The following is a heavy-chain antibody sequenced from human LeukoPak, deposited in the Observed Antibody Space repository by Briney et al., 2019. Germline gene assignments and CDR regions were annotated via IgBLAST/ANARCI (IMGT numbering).Heavy chain of an antibody. Sequence: ASVEVSCKASGGTFSSYAISWVRQAPGQGLEWMGGVIPIFGTANYAQKFQGRVTITADESTSTAHMELSSLRSEDTAVYYCARSYCGGDCYDAEYFQHWGQGTLATVSS. CDR1: GGTFSSYA. J-gene: IGHJ1*01. D-gene: IGHD2-21*02. V-gene: IGHV1-69*13. CDR2: VIPIFGTA. CDR3: ARSYCGGDCYDAEYFQH.